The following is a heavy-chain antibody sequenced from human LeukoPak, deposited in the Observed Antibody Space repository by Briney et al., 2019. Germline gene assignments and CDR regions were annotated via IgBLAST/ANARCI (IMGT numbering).Heavy chain of an antibody. V-gene: IGHV3-15*01. CDR2: VTSKTEGGTT. CDR1: GFTFSNAW. J-gene: IGHJ4*02. D-gene: IGHD3-22*01. CDR3: TTAGSIWFDSSAYLNFDY. Sequence: GGSLRLSCAASGFTFSNAWMSWVRQAPGKGLEWVGRVTSKTEGGTTDYAAPVKGRFTISRDDSKNTLFLQMNSLKTEDTAVYFCTTAGSIWFDSSAYLNFDYWGQGTLVT.